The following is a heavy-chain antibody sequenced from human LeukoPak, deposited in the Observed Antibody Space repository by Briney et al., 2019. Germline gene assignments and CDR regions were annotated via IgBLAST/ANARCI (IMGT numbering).Heavy chain of an antibody. Sequence: GRSLRFSCSASGFAFSRYTMNWIRQSPVKGLEWVSSISGNSRYISYADSVKGLFTISRDSAKNSLFLQMDSLRAEDTAIYYCVRDTSGYDFPFDYWGQGTRVTVSS. CDR3: VRDTSGYDFPFDY. CDR2: ISGNSRYI. V-gene: IGHV3-21*01. D-gene: IGHD3-22*01. CDR1: GFAFSRYT. J-gene: IGHJ4*02.